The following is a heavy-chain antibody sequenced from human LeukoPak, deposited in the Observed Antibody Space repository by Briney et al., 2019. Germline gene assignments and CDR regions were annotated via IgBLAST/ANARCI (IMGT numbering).Heavy chain of an antibody. J-gene: IGHJ5*02. V-gene: IGHV4-4*07. CDR1: GGPISSYY. CDR2: IYTSGST. Sequence: AETLSLTCTVSGGPISSYYWSWLRQPAGKGLEWIGRIYTSGSTNYNPSLKSRVTISVDTSKNQFSLKLSSVTAADTAVYYCAISPGLGKRFDPWGQGTLVTVSS. CDR3: AISPGLGKRFDP.